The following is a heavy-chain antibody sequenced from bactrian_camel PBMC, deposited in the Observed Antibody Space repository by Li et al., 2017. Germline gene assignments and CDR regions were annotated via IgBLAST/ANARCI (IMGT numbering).Heavy chain of an antibody. D-gene: IGHD1*01. V-gene: IGHV3S1*01. CDR1: GDMAIRYC. Sequence: VQLVESGGGSVQAGGSLRLSCQLSGDMAIRYCLAWFRQAPGKELEAVAAADARVVNIQYADSVKGRVSFSQDNAKNTLLLQMDSLKPEDTAMYHCAAWLGACELRPRSTYNFWGQGTQVTVS. CDR3: AAWLGACELRPRSTYNF. J-gene: IGHJ4*01. CDR2: ADARVVNI.